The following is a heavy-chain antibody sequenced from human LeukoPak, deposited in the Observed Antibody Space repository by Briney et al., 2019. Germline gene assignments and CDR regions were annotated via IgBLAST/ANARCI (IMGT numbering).Heavy chain of an antibody. CDR3: ARQYYDFWSAQDGMDV. V-gene: IGHV3-33*01. J-gene: IGHJ6*02. Sequence: PGGSLRLSCAASGFTFSSYGMHWVRQAPGKGLEWVAVIWYDGSNKYYADSVKGRFTISRDNSKNTLYLQMNSLRAEDTAVYYCARQYYDFWSAQDGMDVWGQGTTVTVSS. CDR1: GFTFSSYG. D-gene: IGHD3-3*01. CDR2: IWYDGSNK.